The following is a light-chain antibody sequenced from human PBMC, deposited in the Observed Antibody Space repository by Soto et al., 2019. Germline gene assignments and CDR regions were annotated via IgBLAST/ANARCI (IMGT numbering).Light chain of an antibody. J-gene: IGLJ2*01. CDR1: SSDIGSYNL. Sequence: QSALTQPASVSGSPGQSITISCTGTSSDIGSYNLVSWYQQHPGKAPKLMIYEGNKRPSGVSNRFSGSQSGNTASLTISGLQAEDEADYHCCSYADSDTLIFGGGTKVTVL. CDR2: EGN. CDR3: CSYADSDTLI. V-gene: IGLV2-23*01.